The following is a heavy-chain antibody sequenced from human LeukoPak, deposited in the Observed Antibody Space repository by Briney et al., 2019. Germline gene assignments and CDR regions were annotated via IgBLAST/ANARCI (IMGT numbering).Heavy chain of an antibody. CDR3: ARWGEAAAGIYY. CDR2: IRYSGST. CDR1: GGSINSYY. V-gene: IGHV4-59*01. Sequence: SEILSLTCTVSGGSINSYYWSWIRQPPGKGLEWLGYIRYSGSTNYNPSLKSRSTISVDTSKNEFSLKLSSVTAADTAVYYCARWGEAAAGIYYWGQGTLVTVSS. D-gene: IGHD6-13*01. J-gene: IGHJ4*02.